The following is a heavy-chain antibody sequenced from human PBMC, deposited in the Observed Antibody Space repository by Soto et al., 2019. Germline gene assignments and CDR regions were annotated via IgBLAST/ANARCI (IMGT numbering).Heavy chain of an antibody. V-gene: IGHV4-59*01. CDR2: IYYSGST. J-gene: IGHJ4*02. Sequence: SETLSLTCTVSGGSISSYYWSWIRQPPGKGLEWIGYIYYSGSTNYNPSLKSRVTISVDTSKNQFSLKLSSVTAADTAVYYCAREVAEGRSSWFDYWGQGTLVTVSS. D-gene: IGHD6-6*01. CDR3: AREVAEGRSSWFDY. CDR1: GGSISSYY.